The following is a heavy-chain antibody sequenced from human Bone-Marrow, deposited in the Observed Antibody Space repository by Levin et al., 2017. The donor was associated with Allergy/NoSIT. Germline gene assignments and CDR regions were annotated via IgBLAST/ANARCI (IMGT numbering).Heavy chain of an antibody. Sequence: SVKVSCTASGYTFSNSAMQWVRQARGEGLEWIGWIIVANGATRYAQQLHERVTITRDMSTSTVYMELSGLTSGDTAVYYCADELYRNGQGCAFDIWGQGTEVTVSS. CDR3: ADELYRNGQGCAFDI. D-gene: IGHD2-8*01. CDR1: GYTFSNSA. V-gene: IGHV1-58*02. CDR2: IIVANGAT. J-gene: IGHJ3*02.